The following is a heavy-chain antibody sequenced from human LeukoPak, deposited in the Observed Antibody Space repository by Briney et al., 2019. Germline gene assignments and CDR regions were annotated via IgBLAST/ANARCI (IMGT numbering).Heavy chain of an antibody. D-gene: IGHD3-3*01. CDR3: ARDRAWNYFDY. J-gene: IGHJ4*02. CDR1: GFSISDYG. CDR2: ISNDGSRK. V-gene: IGHV3-30*03. Sequence: PGGSLRLSCAISGFSISDYGVNWVRQAPGKGLEWVAIISNDGSRKYYAHSVEGRFTISRDNSKNTLYLQMDSLRAEDTAVYYCARDRAWNYFDYWGQGTLVTVSS.